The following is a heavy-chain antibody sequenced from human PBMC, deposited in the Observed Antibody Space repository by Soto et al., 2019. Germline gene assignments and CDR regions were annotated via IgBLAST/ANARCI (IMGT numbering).Heavy chain of an antibody. CDR3: ARELYYDFWSGSTWDYYYGMDV. CDR1: GFTFSSYE. J-gene: IGHJ6*02. CDR2: ISSSGSTI. Sequence: GGSLRLSCAASGFTFSSYEMNWVRQAPGKGLEWVSYISSSGSTIYYADSVKGRFTISRDNAKNSLYLQMNSLRADDTAVYYCARELYYDFWSGSTWDYYYGMDVWRQGTTVTVSS. V-gene: IGHV3-48*03. D-gene: IGHD3-3*01.